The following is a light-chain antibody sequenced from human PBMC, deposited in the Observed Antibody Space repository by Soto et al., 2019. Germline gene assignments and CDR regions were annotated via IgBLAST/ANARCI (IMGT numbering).Light chain of an antibody. Sequence: EIVMTQSPATLSVSPGETATLSCRASQTITTNLAWYQKKPGQAPRLLIYGASTRATGIPDRFSGSGSGTEFTLTISSLQSEDFAFYYCQHYNSWPITFGQGTRLEIK. V-gene: IGKV3-15*01. CDR3: QHYNSWPIT. J-gene: IGKJ5*01. CDR1: QTITTN. CDR2: GAS.